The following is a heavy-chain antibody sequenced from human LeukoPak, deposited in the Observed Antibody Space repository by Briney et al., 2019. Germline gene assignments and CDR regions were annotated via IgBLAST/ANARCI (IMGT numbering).Heavy chain of an antibody. CDR3: AKDQSAYGDYAFDI. D-gene: IGHD4-17*01. Sequence: GGSLRLSCEASGFTFSSYGMHWVRQAPGKGLEWVAVISYDGSNKYYADSVKGRFTISRDNSKNTLYLQMNSLRAEDTAVYYCAKDQSAYGDYAFDIWGQGTMVTVSS. CDR1: GFTFSSYG. J-gene: IGHJ3*02. V-gene: IGHV3-30*18. CDR2: ISYDGSNK.